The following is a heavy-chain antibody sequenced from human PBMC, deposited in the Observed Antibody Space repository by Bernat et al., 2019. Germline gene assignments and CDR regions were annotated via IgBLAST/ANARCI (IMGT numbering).Heavy chain of an antibody. V-gene: IGHV3-48*03. CDR2: ISSSGSTI. J-gene: IGHJ6*03. Sequence: EVQLVESGGGLVQPGGSLRLSCAASGFTFSSYEMNWVRQAPGKGLEWVSYISSSGSTIYYADSVKGRFTISRDNAKNSLYLQMNSLRAEDTAVYYCARTIFGRGYCSGGSCYPHYYYYYYMDVWGKGTTVTVSS. CDR3: ARTIFGRGYCSGGSCYPHYYYYYYMDV. CDR1: GFTFSSYE. D-gene: IGHD2-15*01.